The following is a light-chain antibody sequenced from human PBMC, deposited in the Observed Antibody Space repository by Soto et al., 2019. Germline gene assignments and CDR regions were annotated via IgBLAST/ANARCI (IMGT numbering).Light chain of an antibody. CDR3: QQYGSSRT. CDR2: GAS. V-gene: IGKV3-20*01. J-gene: IGKJ1*01. CDR1: QSVSSY. Sequence: EIVLTQSPATLSLSPGERATLSCRASQSVSSYLAWYQQKPGQAPRLLIYGASSRATGIPDRFSGSGSGTDFTLTISRLDPEDFAVYYCQQYGSSRTFGQGTKVDIK.